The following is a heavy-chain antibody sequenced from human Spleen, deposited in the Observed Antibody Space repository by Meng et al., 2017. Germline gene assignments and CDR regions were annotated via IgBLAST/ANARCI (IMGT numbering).Heavy chain of an antibody. V-gene: IGHV3-30*01. CDR1: GFTFNSYA. J-gene: IGHJ4*02. D-gene: IGHD3-16*01. CDR3: ARDWGGLGMFDY. CDR2: ISSDGSNT. Sequence: VQLVESGGGLVQTGGSLRLSCAASGFTFNSYAMSWVRQAPGKGLEWVALISSDGSNTFYADSVRGRFTISRDNSKHTLYLQMNSLRAEDTAVYYCARDWGGLGMFDYWGQGTLVTVSS.